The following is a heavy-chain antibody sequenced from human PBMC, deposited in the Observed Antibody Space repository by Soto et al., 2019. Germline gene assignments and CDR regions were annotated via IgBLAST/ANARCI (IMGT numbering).Heavy chain of an antibody. CDR2: VFYTGFT. D-gene: IGHD1-20*01. J-gene: IGHJ4*02. V-gene: IGHV4-59*04. Sequence: GSLRLSCAASGFTFSSYAMSWLRQSPGKGPEWIGSVFYTGFTSYNPSLESRVSVSVDTSKNQFSLKVSGVSAADTAVYYCATSQKGYNWNYFDHWGQGTLVTVSS. CDR3: ATSQKGYNWNYFDH. CDR1: GFTFSSYA.